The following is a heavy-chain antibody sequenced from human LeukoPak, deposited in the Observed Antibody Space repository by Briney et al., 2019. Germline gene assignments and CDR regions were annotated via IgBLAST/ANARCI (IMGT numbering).Heavy chain of an antibody. J-gene: IGHJ3*02. V-gene: IGHV3-53*01. D-gene: IGHD1-26*01. Sequence: GGSLRLSCAASGFTVSSNYMNWVRQAPGKGLGWVSVIYTGGTTYYADSVKGRFTISRDNSKNTLYLQINSLRAEDTAVYYCARDGKRTSDAFDIWGQGTMVTVSS. CDR3: ARDGKRTSDAFDI. CDR1: GFTVSSNY. CDR2: IYTGGTT.